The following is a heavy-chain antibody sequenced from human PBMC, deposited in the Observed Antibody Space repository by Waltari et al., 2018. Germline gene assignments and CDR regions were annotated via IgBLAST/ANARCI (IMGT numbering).Heavy chain of an antibody. Sequence: QVQLQESGQGLVKPSGTLSLTCAVSGDSISGNYWWSWVRKSPEKGLEWIGQVYHSGKTHYNPSLQSRATISVDKPKNQFSLNLNSVTAADTSVYYCAGDRAIGLFFDYWGRGTLVTVSS. D-gene: IGHD2-2*01. CDR2: VYHSGKT. CDR1: GDSISGNYW. J-gene: IGHJ4*02. CDR3: AGDRAIGLFFDY. V-gene: IGHV4-4*02.